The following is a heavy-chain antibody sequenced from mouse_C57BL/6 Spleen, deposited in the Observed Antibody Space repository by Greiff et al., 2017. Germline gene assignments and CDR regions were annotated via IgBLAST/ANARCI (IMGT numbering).Heavy chain of an antibody. CDR1: GYAFRSYW. CDR3: ARRGGYYGYFDV. CDR2: IYPGDGDT. Sequence: QVQLKESGAELVQPGASVKISCKASGYAFRSYWMNWVKQRPGKGLEWIGQIYPGDGDTNYNGKFKGKATLTADKSSSTAYMQLSSLTSEDSAVYFCARRGGYYGYFDVWGTGTTVTVSS. J-gene: IGHJ1*03. D-gene: IGHD2-2*01. V-gene: IGHV1-80*01.